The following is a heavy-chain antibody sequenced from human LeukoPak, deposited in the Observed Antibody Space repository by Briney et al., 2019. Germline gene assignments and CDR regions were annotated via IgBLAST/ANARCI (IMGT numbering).Heavy chain of an antibody. D-gene: IGHD6-19*01. CDR1: GFTFSSYA. J-gene: IGHJ4*02. V-gene: IGHV3-30*04. CDR2: ISYDGSNK. Sequence: GGSLRLSCAASGFTFSSYAMHWVRQAPGKGLEWVAVISYDGSNKYYADSVKGRFTISRDNSKNTLYLQMNSLRAEDTAVYYCARGIIAVAGLIDYWGQGTPVTVSS. CDR3: ARGIIAVAGLIDY.